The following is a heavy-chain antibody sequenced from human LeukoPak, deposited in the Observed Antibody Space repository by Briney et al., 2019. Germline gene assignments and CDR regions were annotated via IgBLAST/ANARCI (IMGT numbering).Heavy chain of an antibody. CDR3: ARLGDFVGDYYHHALDV. CDR2: IYYSGST. D-gene: IGHD2-21*02. J-gene: IGHJ6*02. CDR1: GGSISSYY. V-gene: IGHV4-59*04. Sequence: SETLSLTCTVSGGSISSYYWVWLRQPPGKGLEWIGTIYYSGSTYYNPSLKSRVTMSVDTSKNQFSLNVNSVTAADTAVYYCARLGDFVGDYYHHALDVWGQGTTVTVS.